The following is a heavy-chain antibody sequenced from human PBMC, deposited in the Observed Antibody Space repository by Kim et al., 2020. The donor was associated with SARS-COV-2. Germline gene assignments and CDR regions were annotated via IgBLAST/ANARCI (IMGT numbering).Heavy chain of an antibody. CDR3: ARGGNVVVPAAILRDYYYYYMDV. Sequence: ASVKVSCKASGYTFTSYDINWVRQATGQGLEWMGWMNPNSGNTGYAQKFQGRVTMTRNTSISTAYTELSSLRSEDTAVYYCARGGNVVVPAAILRDYYYYYMDVWGKGTTVTVSS. J-gene: IGHJ6*03. CDR1: GYTFTSYD. V-gene: IGHV1-8*01. D-gene: IGHD2-2*02. CDR2: MNPNSGNT.